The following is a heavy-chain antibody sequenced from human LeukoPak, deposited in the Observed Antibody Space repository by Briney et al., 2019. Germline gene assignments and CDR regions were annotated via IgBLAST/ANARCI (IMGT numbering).Heavy chain of an antibody. CDR3: ARDRGDV. J-gene: IGHJ6*04. Sequence: SETLSLTCTVSGGSISSSSYYWGWIRQSPGKGPEWIGSIYYSGSTYYNPSLKSRVTISVDTSKNQFSLKLSSVTAADTAVYYCARDRGDVWGKGTTVTVSS. CDR2: IYYSGST. V-gene: IGHV4-39*07. CDR1: GGSISSSSYY.